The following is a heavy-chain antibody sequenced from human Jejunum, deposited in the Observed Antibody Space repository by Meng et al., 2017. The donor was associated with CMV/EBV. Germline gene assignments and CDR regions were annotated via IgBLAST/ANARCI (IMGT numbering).Heavy chain of an antibody. CDR2: ISSSGETI. V-gene: IGHV3-48*03. Sequence: FSTYEMSWVRQAPGKGLEWISSISSSGETIYYADSVKGRFTISRDNAKNSLYLQMNTLRAEDTAVYYCARGDYDFWGGYWGQGTLVTVSS. CDR3: ARGDYDFWGGY. D-gene: IGHD3-3*01. J-gene: IGHJ4*02. CDR1: FSTYE.